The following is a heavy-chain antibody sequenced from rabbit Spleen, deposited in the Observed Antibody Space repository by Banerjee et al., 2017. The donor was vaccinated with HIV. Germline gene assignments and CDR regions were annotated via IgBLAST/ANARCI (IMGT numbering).Heavy chain of an antibody. D-gene: IGHD1-1*01. CDR1: GFSFSRSDY. CDR3: ARDLVAVIGWNFSL. CDR2: IYAGRSAGT. Sequence: QSLEESGGDLVKPGASLTVTCTASGFSFSRSDYMCWVRQARGKGLEWIACIYAGRSAGTWYATWAKGRFTISRTSSTTVTLQMTSLTAADTATYFCARDLVAVIGWNFSLWGPGTLVTVS. V-gene: IGHV1S40*01. J-gene: IGHJ4*01.